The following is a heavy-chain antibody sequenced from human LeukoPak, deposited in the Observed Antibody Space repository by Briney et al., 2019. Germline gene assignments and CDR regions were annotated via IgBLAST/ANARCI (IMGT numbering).Heavy chain of an antibody. CDR3: ANPARDFADSGAITW. CDR2: INHSGIT. Sequence: SETLSLTCAVYDGSLSHYYWSWIRQPPGKGLEWIGEINHSGITNYNPSLKSRVTISADTSKNQFSLKLTSVTAADTAVYYCANPARDFADSGAITWWGQGTLVTVSS. V-gene: IGHV4-34*01. J-gene: IGHJ4*02. D-gene: IGHD4-17*01. CDR1: DGSLSHYY.